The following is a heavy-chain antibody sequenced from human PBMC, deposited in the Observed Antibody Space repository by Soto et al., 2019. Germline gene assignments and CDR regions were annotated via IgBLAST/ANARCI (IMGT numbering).Heavy chain of an antibody. Sequence: GGSLRLSCATSGFTFHDYAMSWVRQAPGKGLEWVSAIAFTGSATYYADSVKGRFTISRDNSKNIVYLQMDSLRAEDTAVYYCARDQGWASPGAYYYYGMDVWGQGTTVTVSS. D-gene: IGHD3-10*01. CDR1: GFTFHDYA. CDR2: IAFTGSAT. J-gene: IGHJ6*02. V-gene: IGHV3-23*01. CDR3: ARDQGWASPGAYYYYGMDV.